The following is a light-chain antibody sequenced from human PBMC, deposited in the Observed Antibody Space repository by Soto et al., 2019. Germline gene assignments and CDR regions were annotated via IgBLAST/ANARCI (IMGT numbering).Light chain of an antibody. CDR1: QSVSNY. V-gene: IGKV3-11*01. CDR2: DAS. CDR3: QQRSNWPGT. J-gene: IGKJ1*01. Sequence: EIVLTQSPATLSLSPGDRATLSCRASQSVSNYLAWYQQKPGQAPRLLIYDASNRATSIPARFSGSGSGTDFTLPISSLEAEDFAVNYCQQRSNWPGTFGEGTKVEIK.